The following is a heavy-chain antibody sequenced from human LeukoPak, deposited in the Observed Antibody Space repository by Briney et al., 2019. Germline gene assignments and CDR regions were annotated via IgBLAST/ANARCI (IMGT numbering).Heavy chain of an antibody. CDR1: GFTFSSYS. V-gene: IGHV3-48*01. Sequence: GGSLRLSCAASGFTFSSYSMNWVRQAPGKGLEWVSYISSSSSTIYYAGSVKGRFTISRDNAKNSLYLQMNSLRAEDTAVYYCARRATGGAIDYWGQGTLVTVSS. J-gene: IGHJ4*02. CDR2: ISSSSSTI. D-gene: IGHD5-12*01. CDR3: ARRATGGAIDY.